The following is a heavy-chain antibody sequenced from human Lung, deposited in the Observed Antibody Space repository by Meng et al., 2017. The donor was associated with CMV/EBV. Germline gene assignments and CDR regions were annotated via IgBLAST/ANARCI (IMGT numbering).Heavy chain of an antibody. CDR1: GFTFSTYP. Sequence: GEXXKISCAASGFTFSTYPMSWFRQAPGQGLEWVSHISGSGLTTYYADSVKGRFTISRENSKNMVDLQMNSLRVEDTALYYCAVESAARGNCNYRFDYWGQGXLVTVSS. V-gene: IGHV3-23*01. D-gene: IGHD4-11*01. J-gene: IGHJ4*02. CDR3: AVESAARGNCNYRFDY. CDR2: ISGSGLTT.